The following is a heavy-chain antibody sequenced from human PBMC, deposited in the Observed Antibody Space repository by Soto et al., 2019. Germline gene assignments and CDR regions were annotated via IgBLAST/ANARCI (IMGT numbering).Heavy chain of an antibody. J-gene: IGHJ4*02. D-gene: IGHD1-7*01. Sequence: RASVKVSCKASGGTFSSYAISWVRQAPGQGLEWMGGIIPIFGTANYAQKFQGRVTITADESTSTAYMELSSLRSEDTAVYYCARDRRTGTKGDYDYWGQGTLVTVSS. V-gene: IGHV1-69*13. CDR3: ARDRRTGTKGDYDY. CDR1: GGTFSSYA. CDR2: IIPIFGTA.